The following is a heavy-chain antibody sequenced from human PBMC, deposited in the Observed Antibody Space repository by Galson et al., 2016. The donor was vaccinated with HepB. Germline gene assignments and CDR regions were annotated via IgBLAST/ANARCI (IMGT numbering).Heavy chain of an antibody. CDR2: ISWYNDNI. Sequence: SVKVSCKASGYTFTGYGISWVRQVPGQGLEWVGWISWYNDNIDYAETVQGRVIMTRDTSTRTPYLELRSLRSDDKALYYWAKGIGWSNFGAGGQGHGDTGKVTLTTATATARPSMYLQMHRPNAADAYYCARANGCYYYSFDAWGQGTMVTVSS. CDR1: GYTFTGYG. V-gene: IGHV1-18*01. J-gene: IGHJ6*02. D-gene: IGHD1-1*01. CDR3: AKGIGWSNFGAGGQGHGDTGKVTLTTATATARPSMYLQMHRPNAADAYYCARANGCYYYSFDA.